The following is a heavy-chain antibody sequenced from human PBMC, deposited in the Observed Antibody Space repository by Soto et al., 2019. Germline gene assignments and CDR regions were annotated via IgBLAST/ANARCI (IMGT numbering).Heavy chain of an antibody. D-gene: IGHD4-17*01. CDR1: GFTFSTYT. CDR3: AKDFTPDGYWDFDY. V-gene: IGHV3-23*01. CDR2: VLQTGSTT. J-gene: IGHJ4*02. Sequence: GGSLRLSCAASGFTFSTYTMSWVRQAPGKGLEWVSSVLQTGSTTYYADSVKGRFTISRDNSKNTLYLQMSNLRAEDTAVYYCAKDFTPDGYWDFDYWGQGTLVTVSS.